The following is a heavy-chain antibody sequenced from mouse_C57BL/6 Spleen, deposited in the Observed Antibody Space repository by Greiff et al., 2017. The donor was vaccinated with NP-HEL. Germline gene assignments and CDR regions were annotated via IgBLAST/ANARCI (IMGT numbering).Heavy chain of an antibody. CDR1: GYTFTDYY. CDR3: GLPRAMDY. J-gene: IGHJ4*01. Sequence: EVQLQQSGPELVKPGASVKISCKASGYTFTDYYMNWVKQSHGKSLEWIGDINPNNGGTSYNQKFKGKATLTVDKSSSTAYMELRSLTSEDSAVYYCGLPRAMDYWGQGTSVTVSS. V-gene: IGHV1-26*01. D-gene: IGHD3-1*01. CDR2: INPNNGGT.